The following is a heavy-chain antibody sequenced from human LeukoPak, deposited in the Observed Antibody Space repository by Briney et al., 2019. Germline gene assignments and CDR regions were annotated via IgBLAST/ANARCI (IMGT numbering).Heavy chain of an antibody. D-gene: IGHD4-11*01. CDR1: GESITSDNW. J-gene: IGHJ4*02. CDR3: AKDLGSNPGY. Sequence: SGTLSLTCALSGESITSDNWWSWVRQAPGKGLEWIGEIHHSAGTNYNPSLRSRVTMSIDSSPAQFYLHLQSVTAADTGMYFCAKDLGSNPGYWGQGTLVTVSS. CDR2: IHHSAGT. V-gene: IGHV4-4*02.